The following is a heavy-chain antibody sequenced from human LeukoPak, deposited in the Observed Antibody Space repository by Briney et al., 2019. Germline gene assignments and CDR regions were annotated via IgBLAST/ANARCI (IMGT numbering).Heavy chain of an antibody. D-gene: IGHD3-22*01. CDR2: IYYSGST. CDR1: GASISSTTYY. CDR3: ARQSKTYYYDSSGWIDY. J-gene: IGHJ4*02. Sequence: SETLSLTCTVSGASISSTTYYWGWIRQPSGKGLEWIGSIYYSGSTYYNPSLKSRITISVNTSKSQFSLKLSSVTAADTAVYYCARQSKTYYYDSSGWIDYWGQGTLVTVSS. V-gene: IGHV4-39*01.